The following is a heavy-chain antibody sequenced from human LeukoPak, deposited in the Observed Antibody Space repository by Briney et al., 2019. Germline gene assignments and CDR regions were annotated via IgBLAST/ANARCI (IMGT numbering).Heavy chain of an antibody. CDR3: ARIGVVRGVKAFDI. CDR1: GGTFSSYA. D-gene: IGHD3-10*01. CDR2: IIPILGIA. Sequence: ASVKVSCKASGGTFSSYAISWVRQAPGQGLEWMGRIIPILGIANYAQKFQGRVTITADKSTSTAYMELSSLRSEDTAVYYCARIGVVRGVKAFDIWGQGTMVTVSS. J-gene: IGHJ3*02. V-gene: IGHV1-69*04.